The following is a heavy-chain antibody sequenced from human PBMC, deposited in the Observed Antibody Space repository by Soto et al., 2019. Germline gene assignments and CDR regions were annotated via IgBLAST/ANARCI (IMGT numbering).Heavy chain of an antibody. CDR1: GGSFSGYY. J-gene: IGHJ1*01. CDR3: ASSVVVVAATPFQH. Sequence: SETLSLTCAVYGGSFSGYYWSWIRQPPGKGLEWIGEINHSGSTNYNPSLKSRVTISVDTSKNQFSLKLSSVTAADTAVYYCASSVVVVAATPFQHWGQGTLVTVSS. V-gene: IGHV4-34*01. D-gene: IGHD2-15*01. CDR2: INHSGST.